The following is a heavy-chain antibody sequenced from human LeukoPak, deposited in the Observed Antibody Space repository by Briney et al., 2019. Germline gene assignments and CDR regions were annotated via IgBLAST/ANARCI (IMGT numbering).Heavy chain of an antibody. J-gene: IGHJ4*02. D-gene: IGHD3-16*02. CDR3: AREQVITFGGVIASLGY. CDR2: ISSSSSTI. Sequence: GGSLRLSCAASGFTFSSYSMNWVRQAPGKGLEGVSYISSSSSTIYYADSVKGRFTISRDNAKNSLYLQMNSLRAEDTAVYYCAREQVITFGGVIASLGYWGQGTLVTVSS. V-gene: IGHV3-48*04. CDR1: GFTFSSYS.